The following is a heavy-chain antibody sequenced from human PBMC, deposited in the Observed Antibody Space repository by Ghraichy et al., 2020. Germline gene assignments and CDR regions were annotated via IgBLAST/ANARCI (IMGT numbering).Heavy chain of an antibody. V-gene: IGHV3-73*01. D-gene: IGHD3-9*01. CDR1: GFTFSGSA. Sequence: GGSLRLSCAASGFTFSGSAMHWVRQASGKGLEWVGRIRSKANSYATAYAASVKGRFTISRDDSKNTAYLQMNSLKTEDTAVYYCTRKPSGYFDWLRGWGQGTLVTVSS. CDR3: TRKPSGYFDWLRG. CDR2: IRSKANSYAT. J-gene: IGHJ4*02.